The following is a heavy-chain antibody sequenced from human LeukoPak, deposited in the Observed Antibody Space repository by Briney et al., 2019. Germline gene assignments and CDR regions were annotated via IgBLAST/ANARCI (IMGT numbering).Heavy chain of an antibody. CDR1: RGSFSGYY. V-gene: IGHV4-34*01. J-gene: IGHJ4*02. CDR3: ARDSSSSFDY. Sequence: SETLSLTCAVYRGSFSGYYWSWIRQPPGKGLEWIGEINHSGSTNYNPSLKSRVTISVDTSKNQFSLKLSSVTAADTAVYYCARDSSSSFDYWGQGTLVTVSS. D-gene: IGHD6-6*01. CDR2: INHSGST.